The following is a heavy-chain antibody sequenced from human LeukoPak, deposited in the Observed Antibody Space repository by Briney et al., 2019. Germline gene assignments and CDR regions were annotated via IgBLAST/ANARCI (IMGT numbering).Heavy chain of an antibody. D-gene: IGHD3-10*01. CDR3: AKVRLWFGFYDAFDI. CDR1: GFTFSSYG. J-gene: IGHJ3*02. V-gene: IGHV3-30*18. Sequence: PGGSLRLSCAASGFTFSSYGMHWVRQAPGKGLEWVAVISYDGSNKYYADSVKGRFTISRDNSKNTLYLQMNSLRAEDTAVYYCAKVRLWFGFYDAFDIWGQGTMVTVSS. CDR2: ISYDGSNK.